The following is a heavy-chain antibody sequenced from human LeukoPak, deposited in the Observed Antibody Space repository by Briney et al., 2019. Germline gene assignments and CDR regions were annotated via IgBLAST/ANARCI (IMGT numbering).Heavy chain of an antibody. Sequence: GGALRLTCAGSGFTFSSYAMSWVRQAPGKGLEGVAAISISGENTYYADAVKGRFTISSDTSRNTLYLQMHSLRAEDTAVYYCARLISTSSSRFSDYWGQGTLVTVSS. CDR2: ISISGENT. V-gene: IGHV3-23*01. J-gene: IGHJ4*02. CDR1: GFTFSSYA. D-gene: IGHD6-6*01. CDR3: ARLISTSSSRFSDY.